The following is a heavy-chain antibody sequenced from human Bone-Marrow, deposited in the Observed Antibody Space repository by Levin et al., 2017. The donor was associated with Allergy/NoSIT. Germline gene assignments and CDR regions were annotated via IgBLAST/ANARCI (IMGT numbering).Heavy chain of an antibody. J-gene: IGHJ5*02. CDR3: TRGLMIGASKMFDL. CDR1: GYTFSVYW. CDR2: IIPNSGGT. D-gene: IGHD3-22*01. Sequence: GESLKISCKTSGYTFSVYWIHWVRHVPGEGLEWMGWIIPNSGGTNYAQKFQGRVTMTRDTSINTVYMELTGLTSDDAAVYYCTRGLMIGASKMFDLWGQGTLVTVSS. V-gene: IGHV1-2*02.